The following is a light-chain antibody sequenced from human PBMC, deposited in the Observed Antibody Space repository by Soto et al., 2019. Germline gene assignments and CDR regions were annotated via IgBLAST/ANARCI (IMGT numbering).Light chain of an antibody. Sequence: QSALTQPASVSGSPGQSITISCTGTSSDVGGYNYVSWYQQHPGKAPKLMIYEVSNRPSGVSNRFSGSKSGNTASLTISGLQAEDEADYYCQAWDSGVVFGGGTKLTVL. J-gene: IGLJ2*01. CDR2: EVS. V-gene: IGLV2-14*01. CDR3: QAWDSGVV. CDR1: SSDVGGYNY.